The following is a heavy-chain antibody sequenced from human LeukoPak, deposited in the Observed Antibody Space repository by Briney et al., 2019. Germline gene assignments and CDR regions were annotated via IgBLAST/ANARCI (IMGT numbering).Heavy chain of an antibody. CDR2: MNPNSGNT. CDR1: GYTFTSYD. D-gene: IGHD3-9*01. Sequence: ASVKVSCKASGYTFTSYDINWVRQATGQGLEWMGWMNPNSGNTGYAQKFQGRVTMTRNTSISTAYMELSSLRSEDTAVYYCARVSKRYFDWLMVNWFGPWGQGTLVTVSS. CDR3: ARVSKRYFDWLMVNWFGP. J-gene: IGHJ5*02. V-gene: IGHV1-8*01.